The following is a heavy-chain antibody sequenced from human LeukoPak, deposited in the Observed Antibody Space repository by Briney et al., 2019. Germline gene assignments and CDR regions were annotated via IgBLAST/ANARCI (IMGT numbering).Heavy chain of an antibody. Sequence: SETLSLTCTVSGGSISSGSYYWSWIRQPAGKGLEWIGRIYTSGSTNYNPSLKSRVTISVDTSKNQFSLKLSSVTAADTAVYYCARGLEYYDILTGYFLGSNWFDPWGQGTLVTVSS. CDR3: ARGLEYYDILTGYFLGSNWFDP. D-gene: IGHD3-9*01. CDR1: GGSISSGSYY. J-gene: IGHJ5*02. CDR2: IYTSGST. V-gene: IGHV4-61*02.